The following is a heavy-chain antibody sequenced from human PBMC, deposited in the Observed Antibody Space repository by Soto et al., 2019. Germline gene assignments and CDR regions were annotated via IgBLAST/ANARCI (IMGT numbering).Heavy chain of an antibody. Sequence: QVQLVQSGAEVKKPGASVKVSCKASGYTFTSYDINWVRQATGQGLEWMGWMNPNSGNTGYAQMFQDRVTMTRNTPIRTPYMELSSLRSEDTAVYYCAREKTSYGMDVWGQGTTVSVSS. CDR1: GYTFTSYD. CDR3: AREKTSYGMDV. V-gene: IGHV1-8*01. J-gene: IGHJ6*02. CDR2: MNPNSGNT.